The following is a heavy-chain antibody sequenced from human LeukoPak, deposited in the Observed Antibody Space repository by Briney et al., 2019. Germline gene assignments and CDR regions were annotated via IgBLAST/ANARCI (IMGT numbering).Heavy chain of an antibody. Sequence: GASVKVSCKASGYTFTGYYMHWVRQAPGQGLEWMGWINPNSGGTNYAQKFQGRVTMTRDMSTSTVYMELSSLRSEDTAVYYCARDARSYSSSAPRYWGQGTLVTVSS. CDR1: GYTFTGYY. CDR2: INPNSGGT. CDR3: ARDARSYSSSAPRY. V-gene: IGHV1-2*02. D-gene: IGHD6-6*01. J-gene: IGHJ4*02.